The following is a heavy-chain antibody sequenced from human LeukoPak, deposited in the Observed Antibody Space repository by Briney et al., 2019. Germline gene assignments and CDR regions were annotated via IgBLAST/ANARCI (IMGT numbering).Heavy chain of an antibody. V-gene: IGHV4-39*01. CDR1: GNSISNSAYY. D-gene: IGHD3-10*02. CDR3: ARRVVFGVTYDF. J-gene: IGHJ4*02. CDR2: IYYSGFT. Sequence: PSETLSLTCSVSGNSISNSAYYWGWIRQPPGKELEWIGTIYYSGFTLYHPSLRSRVAISVDTSKNQFSLNLSSLTAADTAVYYCARRVVFGVTYDFWGQRTLVTVSS.